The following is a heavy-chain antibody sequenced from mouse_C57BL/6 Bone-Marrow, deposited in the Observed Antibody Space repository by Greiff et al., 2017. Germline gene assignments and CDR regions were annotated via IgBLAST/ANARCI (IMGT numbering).Heavy chain of an antibody. CDR3: AREGAYGTSYGYFDV. J-gene: IGHJ1*03. D-gene: IGHD1-1*01. V-gene: IGHV14-3*01. Sequence: EVQGVESVAELVRPGASVKLSCTASGFNIKNTYMHWVKQRPEQGLEWIGRIDPANGNTKYAPKFQGKATMTADTSSNTAYLQLSSLTSEDTAIYYCAREGAYGTSYGYFDVWGTGTTVTVSS. CDR2: IDPANGNT. CDR1: GFNIKNTY.